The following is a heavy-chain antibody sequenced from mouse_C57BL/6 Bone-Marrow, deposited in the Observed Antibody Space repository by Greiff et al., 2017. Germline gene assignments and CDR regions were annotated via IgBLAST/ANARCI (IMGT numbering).Heavy chain of an antibody. CDR1: GYAFTNYL. J-gene: IGHJ2*01. V-gene: IGHV1-54*01. CDR3: ARIGGKKDYFDY. CDR2: INPGSGGT. D-gene: IGHD2-1*01. Sequence: QVQLQPSGAELVRPGTSVKVSCKASGYAFTNYLIEWVKQRPGQGLEWIGVINPGSGGTNYNEKFKGKATLTADKSSSTAYMQLSSLTSEDSAVYFCARIGGKKDYFDYWGQGTTLTVSS.